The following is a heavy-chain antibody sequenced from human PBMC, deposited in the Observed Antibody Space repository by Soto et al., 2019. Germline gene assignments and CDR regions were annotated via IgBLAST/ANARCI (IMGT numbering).Heavy chain of an antibody. CDR3: ARGPGPTIFGVVIITYWFDP. D-gene: IGHD3-3*01. CDR2: INAGNGNT. V-gene: IGHV1-3*01. J-gene: IGHJ5*02. CDR1: GYTFTSYA. Sequence: ASVKVSCKASGYTFTSYAMHWLLQAPGQRLEWMGWINAGNGNTKYSQKFQGRVTITRDTSASTAYMELSSLRSEDTAVYYCARGPGPTIFGVVIITYWFDPWGQGTLVTVSS.